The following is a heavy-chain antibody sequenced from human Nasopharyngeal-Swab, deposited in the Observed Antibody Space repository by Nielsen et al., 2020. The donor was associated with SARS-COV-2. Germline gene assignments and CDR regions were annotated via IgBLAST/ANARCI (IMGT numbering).Heavy chain of an antibody. J-gene: IGHJ4*02. Sequence: WVGQAPGQGLERMGWINTNTGNPTYAQGFTGRFVFSLDTSVSTAYLQISSLKAEDTAVYYCAREGHYCSSTSCAYFDYWGQGTLVTVSS. V-gene: IGHV7-4-1*02. D-gene: IGHD2-2*01. CDR2: INTNTGNP. CDR3: AREGHYCSSTSCAYFDY.